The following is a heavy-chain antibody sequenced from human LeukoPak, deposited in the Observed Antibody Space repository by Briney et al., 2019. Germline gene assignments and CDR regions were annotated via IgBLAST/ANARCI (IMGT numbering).Heavy chain of an antibody. CDR2: IYYSGST. CDR3: ARADYGGTYYYYYYMDV. J-gene: IGHJ6*03. CDR1: GGSISSYY. V-gene: IGHV4-59*01. Sequence: SETLSLTCTVSGGSISSYYWSWIRQPPGKGLEWIGYIYYSGSTNYNPPLKSRVTISVDTSKNQFSLKLSSVTAADTAVYYCARADYGGTYYYYYYMDVWGKGTTVTVSS. D-gene: IGHD4-23*01.